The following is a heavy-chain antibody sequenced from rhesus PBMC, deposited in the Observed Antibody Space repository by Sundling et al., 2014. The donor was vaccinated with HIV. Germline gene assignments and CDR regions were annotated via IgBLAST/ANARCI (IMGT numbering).Heavy chain of an antibody. D-gene: IGHD1-32*01. Sequence: QVQVVQSGAEVKKPGSSVKVSCQTSGYTFTDYYIQWVRQAPGQGFEWLGRINPRTGDTDFAQKFQGRVTMNRDTSTNTAYMELSGLTSEDTAVYSCAMGNDGDYWGQGTRITVSS. CDR3: AMGNDGDY. CDR2: INPRTGDT. CDR1: GYTFTDYY. J-gene: IGHJ4*01. V-gene: IGHV1-138*01.